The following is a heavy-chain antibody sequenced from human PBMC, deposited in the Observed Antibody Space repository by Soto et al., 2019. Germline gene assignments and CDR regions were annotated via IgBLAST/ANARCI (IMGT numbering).Heavy chain of an antibody. J-gene: IGHJ6*03. Sequence: QVQLVESGGGLVKPGGSRKPSCPASGFTFSDSFMGWSGQTPGKGLEWLSYISGRDGNIYYADSVRGRFTISRDNAKNSVYLQMNSLRAEDTAVYYCAGDQGPNYMAVWGKGTTVTVS. CDR1: GFTFSDSF. CDR2: ISGRDGNI. CDR3: AGDQGPNYMAV. V-gene: IGHV3-11*01.